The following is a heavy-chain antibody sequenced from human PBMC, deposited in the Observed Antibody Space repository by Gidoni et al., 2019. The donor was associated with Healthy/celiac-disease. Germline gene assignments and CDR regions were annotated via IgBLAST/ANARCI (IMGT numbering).Heavy chain of an antibody. CDR1: GYTFTGYY. J-gene: IGHJ4*02. V-gene: IGHV1-2*04. CDR2: INPTSGGT. D-gene: IGHD3-3*01. CDR3: ARAPYDFWSGYLDY. Sequence: QVQLVQSGAEVKKPGASVKVSCKASGYTFTGYYMHWVRQAPGQGLEWMGWINPTSGGTNYAQKFQGWVTMTRDTSISTAYMELSRLRSDDTAVYYCARAPYDFWSGYLDYWGQGTLVTVSS.